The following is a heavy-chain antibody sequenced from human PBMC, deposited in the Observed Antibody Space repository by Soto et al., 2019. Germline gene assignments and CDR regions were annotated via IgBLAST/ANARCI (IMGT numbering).Heavy chain of an antibody. CDR1: GYTFTSYD. CDR2: MNPNSGNT. J-gene: IGHJ4*02. V-gene: IGHV1-8*01. D-gene: IGHD5-12*01. CDR3: ARVKATLYRHYYFDY. Sequence: GASVKVSCKASGYTFTSYDINWVRQATGQGLEWMGWMNPNSGNTGYAQKFQGRVTMTRNTSISTAYMELRSLTAADTAVYFCARVKATLYRHYYFDYWGQGTPVTVSS.